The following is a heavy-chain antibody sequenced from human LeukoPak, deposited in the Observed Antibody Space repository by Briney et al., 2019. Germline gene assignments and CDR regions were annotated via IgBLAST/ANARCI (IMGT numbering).Heavy chain of an antibody. D-gene: IGHD6-13*01. CDR2: FDPEDGET. J-gene: IGHJ4*02. CDR3: ATAIAAAGTHFDY. Sequence: ASVKVSCKVSGYTLTELSMHWVRQAPGKGLEWMGGFDPEDGETIYAQKFQGRVTMTEDTSTDTAYMELSSLRSADTAMYYCATAIAAAGTHFDYWGQGTLVIVS. V-gene: IGHV1-24*01. CDR1: GYTLTELS.